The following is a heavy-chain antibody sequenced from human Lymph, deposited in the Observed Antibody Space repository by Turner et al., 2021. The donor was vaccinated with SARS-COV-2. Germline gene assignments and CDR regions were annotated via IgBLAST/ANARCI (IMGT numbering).Heavy chain of an antibody. CDR1: GYTFTSYD. V-gene: IGHV1-8*01. Sequence: QVQLVQSGAEVKKPGASVKVSCKASGYTFTSYDINWVRQATGQGLEWMGWMNPNSGNKGYAQKFQGRVTMTRNISISTAYMELSTLRSEDTAVYYCARGRYSGGGMDVWGQGTTVTVSS. CDR2: MNPNSGNK. D-gene: IGHD1-26*01. J-gene: IGHJ6*02. CDR3: ARGRYSGGGMDV.